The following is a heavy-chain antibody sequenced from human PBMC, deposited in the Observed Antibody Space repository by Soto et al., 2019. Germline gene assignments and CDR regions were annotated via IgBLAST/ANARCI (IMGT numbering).Heavy chain of an antibody. Sequence: GGSLSLSCAASGFTFSDYYMSWIRQAPGKGLEWVSYISSSGSTIYYADSVKGRFTISRDNAKNSLYLQMNSLRAEDTAVYYCARDRVAAAGTDWMDAFDIWGQGTMVTVSS. D-gene: IGHD6-13*01. CDR3: ARDRVAAAGTDWMDAFDI. CDR1: GFTFSDYY. J-gene: IGHJ3*02. CDR2: ISSSGSTI. V-gene: IGHV3-11*01.